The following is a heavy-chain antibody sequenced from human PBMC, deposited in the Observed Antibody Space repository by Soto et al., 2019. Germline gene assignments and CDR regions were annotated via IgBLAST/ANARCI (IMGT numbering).Heavy chain of an antibody. V-gene: IGHV4-59*08. D-gene: IGHD3-10*01. CDR1: GDSINTFY. CDR3: ATLAGGDFFQH. J-gene: IGHJ1*01. CDR2: IRYGGST. Sequence: QVQLQESGPGLVRASETLSLTCTVSGDSINTFYWSWIRQPPGKGLEYIGYIRYGGSTNYNPSLKSRVTISADTSKRQFSLRLSSVTAADAAVYYCATLAGGDFFQHWGQGTLVTVSS.